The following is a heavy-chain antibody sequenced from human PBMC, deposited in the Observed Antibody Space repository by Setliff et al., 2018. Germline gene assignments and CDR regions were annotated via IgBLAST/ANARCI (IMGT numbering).Heavy chain of an antibody. D-gene: IGHD4-4*01. CDR1: GYTFTSYG. Sequence: GASVKVSCKASGYTFTSYGVSWVRQAPGQGLEWMGWISAYNGNINYAQKFQGRVTITADESTSTAYMELSSLKSEDTAVYYCANEHGTTVTVENYHYYMDVWGKGTTVTVSS. J-gene: IGHJ6*03. CDR2: ISAYNGNI. V-gene: IGHV1-18*01. CDR3: ANEHGTTVTVENYHYYMDV.